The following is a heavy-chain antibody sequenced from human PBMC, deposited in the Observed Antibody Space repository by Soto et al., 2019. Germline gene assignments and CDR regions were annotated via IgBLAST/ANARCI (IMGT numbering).Heavy chain of an antibody. CDR2: IWYDGSNK. J-gene: IGHJ4*02. D-gene: IGHD6-19*01. CDR3: ARDGQWLDPYFDY. CDR1: GFTFSSYG. Sequence: PGGSLRLSCAASGFTFSSYGMHWVRQAPGKGLEWVAVIWYDGSNKYYADSVKGRFTISRDNSKNTLYLQMNSLRAEDTAVYYCARDGQWLDPYFDYWGQGTLVTVSS. V-gene: IGHV3-33*01.